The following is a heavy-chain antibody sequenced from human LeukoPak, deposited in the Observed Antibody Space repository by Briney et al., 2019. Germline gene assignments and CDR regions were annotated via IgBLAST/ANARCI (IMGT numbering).Heavy chain of an antibody. Sequence: SETLSLTCAVSGGSISSGNYWSWIRQPPGKGLEWIGYIYYSGSTNYNPSLKSRVTISVDTSKNQFSLKLSSVTAADTAVYYCARGATGSGYYSLYIWGQGTMVTVSS. CDR2: IYYSGST. D-gene: IGHD3-22*01. J-gene: IGHJ3*02. V-gene: IGHV4-61*01. CDR1: GGSISSGNY. CDR3: ARGATGSGYYSLYI.